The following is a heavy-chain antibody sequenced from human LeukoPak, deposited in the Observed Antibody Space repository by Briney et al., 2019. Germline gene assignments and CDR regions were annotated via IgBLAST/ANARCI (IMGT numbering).Heavy chain of an antibody. V-gene: IGHV5-51*01. CDR1: GNSFTSYW. D-gene: IGHD3-16*01. CDR3: ARWDTGGGIGMDV. CDR2: IYPGDSDI. Sequence: GESLKISCKGSGNSFTSYWIGWVRQMPGKGLEWMGIIYPGDSDIRYSLSFQGQVTISADKSISTAYLQWSSLKASDTAMYYCARWDTGGGIGMDVWGQGTTVTVSS. J-gene: IGHJ6*02.